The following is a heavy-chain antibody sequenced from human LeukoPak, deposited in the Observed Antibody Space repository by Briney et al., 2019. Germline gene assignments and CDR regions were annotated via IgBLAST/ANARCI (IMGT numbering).Heavy chain of an antibody. J-gene: IGHJ4*02. CDR2: IKQDGSEK. CDR3: AREEDNSDEYLREDY. CDR1: GFPFNSYW. Sequence: GGSLRLSCAASGFPFNSYWMSWVRQAPGKGLEWVANIKQDGSEKYYVDSVKGRFTISRDNAKNSLYLQMNSLRAEDTAVYYCAREEDNSDEYLREDYWGQGTLVTVSS. V-gene: IGHV3-7*01. D-gene: IGHD4-17*01.